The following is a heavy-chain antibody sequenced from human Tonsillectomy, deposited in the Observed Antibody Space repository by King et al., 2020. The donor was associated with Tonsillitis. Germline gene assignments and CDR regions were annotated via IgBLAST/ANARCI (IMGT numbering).Heavy chain of an antibody. V-gene: IGHV1-69*05. Sequence: QLVQSGAEVKKPGSSVRVSCKTSGGTFTNFAFSWVRQAPGQGFEWMGGIVSGCAHAVYAKHLQGRVTITIDQSTNTTYMELSSLRSEDTAVYYCARDIGDGLDFWGQGTLVTVSS. J-gene: IGHJ4*02. D-gene: IGHD3-10*01. CDR3: ARDIGDGLDF. CDR2: IVSGCAHA. CDR1: GGTFTNFA.